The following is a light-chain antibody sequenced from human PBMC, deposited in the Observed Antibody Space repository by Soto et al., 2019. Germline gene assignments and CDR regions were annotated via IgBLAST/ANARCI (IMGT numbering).Light chain of an antibody. J-gene: IGLJ2*01. Sequence: QSALTQPPSASGSPGQSVTISCTGTSSDVGGYNFVSWYQQHPGKAPKLMIYEVSERPSGVPDRFSGSKSGNTASLTVSGLQAEDEADYYCSSYAGSNXVVXXGGXKLTXL. CDR3: SSYAGSNXVV. CDR2: EVS. CDR1: SSDVGGYNF. V-gene: IGLV2-8*01.